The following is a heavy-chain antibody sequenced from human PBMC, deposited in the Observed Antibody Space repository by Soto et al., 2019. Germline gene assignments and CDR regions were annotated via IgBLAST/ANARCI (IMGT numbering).Heavy chain of an antibody. CDR3: ARGIAAAGTWDFQH. D-gene: IGHD6-13*01. J-gene: IGHJ1*01. Sequence: QVQLQESGPGLVKPSQTLSLTCTVSGGSISSGGYYWSWIRQHPGKGLEWIGYIYYSGSTYYNPSLKSRVTISVDTSKNQFALKLSSVDAADTAVDYCARGIAAAGTWDFQHWGQGTLVTVSS. V-gene: IGHV4-31*03. CDR1: GGSISSGGYY. CDR2: IYYSGST.